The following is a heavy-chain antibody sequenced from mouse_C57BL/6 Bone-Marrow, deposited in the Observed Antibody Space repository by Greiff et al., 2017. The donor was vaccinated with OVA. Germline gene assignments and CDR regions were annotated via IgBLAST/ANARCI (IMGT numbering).Heavy chain of an antibody. Sequence: VKLMESGAELVRPGASVTLSCKASGYTFTDYEMHWVKQTPVHGLEWIGAIDPETGGTAYNQKFKGKAILTADKSSSTAYMELRSLTSVDSAVYYCTREGYWGKGTTLTVSS. CDR3: TREGY. V-gene: IGHV1-15*01. J-gene: IGHJ2*01. CDR2: IDPETGGT. CDR1: GYTFTDYE.